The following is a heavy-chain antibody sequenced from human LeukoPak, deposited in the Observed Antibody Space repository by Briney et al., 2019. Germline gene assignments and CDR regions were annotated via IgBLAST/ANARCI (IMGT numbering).Heavy chain of an antibody. CDR1: GDSISANF. D-gene: IGHD1-1*01. CDR2: IYYSGDT. J-gene: IGHJ4*02. V-gene: IGHV4-59*01. CDR3: ARKEGTH. Sequence: SETLSITCTVSGDSISANFWSWVRQPPGKGLEWIGYIYYSGDTNYNPSLKGRVTISIDTSKNQFSLRLNSVTAADTAVYYCARKEGTHWGQGTLVTVSS.